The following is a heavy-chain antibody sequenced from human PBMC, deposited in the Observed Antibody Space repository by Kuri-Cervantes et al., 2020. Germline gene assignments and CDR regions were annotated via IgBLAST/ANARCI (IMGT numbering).Heavy chain of an antibody. Sequence: LSLTCAASGFTFSSYDMHWVRQATGRGLEWVSAIGTAGDTYYPGSVKGRFTISRDNAKNSLYLQMNSLRAEDTALYHCARAQDIVATRAFYWYFDLWGRGTLVTVSS. CDR1: GFTFSSYD. CDR2: IGTAGDT. CDR3: ARAQDIVATRAFYWYFDL. J-gene: IGHJ2*01. D-gene: IGHD5-12*01. V-gene: IGHV3-13*01.